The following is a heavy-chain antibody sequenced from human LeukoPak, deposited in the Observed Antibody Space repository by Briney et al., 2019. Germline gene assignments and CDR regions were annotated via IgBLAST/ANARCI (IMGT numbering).Heavy chain of an antibody. V-gene: IGHV3-7*01. D-gene: IGHD1-14*01. CDR3: ARDPGRRFDP. J-gene: IGHJ5*02. Sequence: GGSLRLSCAASGFTLSSFWMAWVRQAPGKGLKWVANINQDGSEERYVDAVKGRFTISRDNAKNSVHLQMNSLRVEDTAVYYCARDPGRRFDPWGQGTLVTVSS. CDR2: INQDGSEE. CDR1: GFTLSSFW.